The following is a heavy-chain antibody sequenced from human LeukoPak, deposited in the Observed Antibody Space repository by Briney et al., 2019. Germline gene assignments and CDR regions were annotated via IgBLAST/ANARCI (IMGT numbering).Heavy chain of an antibody. CDR1: GYTFGGYS. CDR2: INCNSGGA. CDR3: ARWHPGNDY. D-gene: IGHD1-14*01. J-gene: IGHJ4*02. Sequence: GASVKVSCKASGYTFGGYSMHWVRQAPGQGLEWMGWINCNSGGAHYAQNFQGRVTMTRNTSISTAYMELSSLKSDDTAVYFCARWHPGNDYWGQGTLVTVSS. V-gene: IGHV1-2*02.